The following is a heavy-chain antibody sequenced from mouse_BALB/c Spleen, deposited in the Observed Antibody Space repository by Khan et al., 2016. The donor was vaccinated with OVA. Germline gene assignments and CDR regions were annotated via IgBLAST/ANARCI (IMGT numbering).Heavy chain of an antibody. CDR1: GYTFTSYV. CDR3: DPVGTYYVSFAY. CDR2: IYPFNDDT. J-gene: IGHJ3*01. D-gene: IGHD1-1*01. Sequence: EVQLQESGPELVKPGASVKMSCKTSGYTFTSYVMHWVKQKPGLGLEWIGYIYPFNDDTKYNEKFKGKATLTSDKSSSTAYMELSSLTYEDSAVYYCDPVGTYYVSFAYWGQGTLVTVSA. V-gene: IGHV1S136*01.